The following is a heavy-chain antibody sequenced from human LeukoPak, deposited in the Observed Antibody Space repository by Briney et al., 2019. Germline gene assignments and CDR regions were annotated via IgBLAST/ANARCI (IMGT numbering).Heavy chain of an antibody. V-gene: IGHV1-2*02. CDR2: INPKTGDT. CDR1: GYSFIDSY. D-gene: IGHD3-16*02. Sequence: ASVKVPCKTSGYSFIDSYMQWVRQAPGQGLEWMGWINPKTGDTKYAQTFQGRVTMIRDTSIRTTYMELSSLRSDDTAIYYCGSEATAIGGVIVRVAYWGQGTLVSVSS. CDR3: GSEATAIGGVIVRVAY. J-gene: IGHJ4*02.